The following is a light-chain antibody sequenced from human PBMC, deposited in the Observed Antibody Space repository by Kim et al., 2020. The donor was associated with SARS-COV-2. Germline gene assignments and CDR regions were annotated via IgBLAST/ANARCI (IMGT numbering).Light chain of an antibody. Sequence: LAPDERGPPTCGTSQSVVTYLAWYQRHPGQAPRLLIYDSSHRASGVPARFSGSGSGTDFTLTISDLEPEDIAGYYCQHRRSWPLTFGGGTKVDIK. CDR3: QHRRSWPLT. CDR2: DSS. J-gene: IGKJ4*01. V-gene: IGKV3-11*01. CDR1: QSVVTY.